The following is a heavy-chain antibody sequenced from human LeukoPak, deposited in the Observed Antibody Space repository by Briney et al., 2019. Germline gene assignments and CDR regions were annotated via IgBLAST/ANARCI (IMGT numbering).Heavy chain of an antibody. D-gene: IGHD2-2*01. CDR1: GGSFSGYY. CDR2: INHSGST. Sequence: PSETLSLTCAVYGGSFSGYYWSWIRQPPGKGLDWIGEINHSGSTNYNPSLKSRVTISVDTSKNQFSLKLSSVTAADTAVYYCARRSSPTATSGVGFDPWGQGTLVTVSS. CDR3: ARRSSPTATSGVGFDP. J-gene: IGHJ5*02. V-gene: IGHV4-34*01.